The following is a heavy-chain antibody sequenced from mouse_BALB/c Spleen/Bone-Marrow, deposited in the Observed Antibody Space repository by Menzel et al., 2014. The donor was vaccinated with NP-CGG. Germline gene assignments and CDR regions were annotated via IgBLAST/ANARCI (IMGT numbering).Heavy chain of an antibody. D-gene: IGHD1-1*01. Sequence: QVQLQQPGAELVRPGASVKLSCRASGYTFTSYWINWVKQRPGQGLEWIGNIYPSDSYTNYNQRFKDKATLTVDKSSSTAYMQLSSPTSEDSAVYYCTRYGNSHYYAMDYWSQGTSVTVSS. V-gene: IGHV1-69*02. CDR3: TRYGNSHYYAMDY. CDR2: IYPSDSYT. J-gene: IGHJ4*01. CDR1: GYTFTSYW.